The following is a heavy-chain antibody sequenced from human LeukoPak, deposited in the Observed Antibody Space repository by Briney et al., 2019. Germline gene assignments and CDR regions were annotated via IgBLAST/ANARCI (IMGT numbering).Heavy chain of an antibody. CDR1: GFTFSSYW. Sequence: PGGSLRLSCAASGFTFSSYWMHWVRQAPGKGLEWVSRIKNDGSSIIYADSVKGRFTISRDNAKNTLYLQMNSLRADDTAVYYCSRGKIRGDDFDYWGQGTLVTVSS. CDR2: IKNDGSSI. J-gene: IGHJ4*02. V-gene: IGHV3-74*01. CDR3: SRGKIRGDDFDY. D-gene: IGHD3-10*01.